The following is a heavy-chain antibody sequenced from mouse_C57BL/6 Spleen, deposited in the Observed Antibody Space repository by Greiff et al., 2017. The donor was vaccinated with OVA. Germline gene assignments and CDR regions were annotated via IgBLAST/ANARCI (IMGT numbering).Heavy chain of an antibody. CDR2: INPSNGAT. J-gene: IGHJ3*01. D-gene: IGHD3-2*02. Sequence: QVQLQQPGTELVKPGASVKLSCKASGYTFTSYWMHWVKQRPGQGLEWIGNINPSNGATNYNEKFKSKATLTVDKSSSTAYMQLSSLTSEDSAVYYCARSKAQATETFAYWGQGTLVTVSA. V-gene: IGHV1-53*01. CDR1: GYTFTSYW. CDR3: ARSKAQATETFAY.